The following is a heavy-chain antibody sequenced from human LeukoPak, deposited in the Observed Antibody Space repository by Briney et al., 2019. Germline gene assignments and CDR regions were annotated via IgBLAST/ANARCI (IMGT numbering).Heavy chain of an antibody. CDR1: GYPFISYG. V-gene: IGHV1-18*01. D-gene: IGHD3-10*01. CDR3: ARGGSQPITMHVFDY. Sequence: ASVKVSCKASGYPFISYGINWVRQAPGQGLEWMGWISAYNGDTNYAQKFQGRVTMTTDTSTSTAYMEVRSLRSDDTAVYYCARGGSQPITMHVFDYWGQGILVTVSS. J-gene: IGHJ4*01. CDR2: ISAYNGDT.